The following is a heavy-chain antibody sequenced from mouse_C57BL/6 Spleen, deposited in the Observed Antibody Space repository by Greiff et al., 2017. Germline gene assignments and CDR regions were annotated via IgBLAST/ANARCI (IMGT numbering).Heavy chain of an antibody. CDR1: GYTFTSYW. CDR2: IDPSDSYT. Sequence: VQLQQPGAELVKPGASVKLSCKASGYTFTSYWMQWVKQRPGQGLEWIGEIDPSDSYTNYNQKFKGKATLTVDTSSSTAYMQLSSLTSEDSAVYYCARRRTITTDYFDYWGQGTTLTVSS. D-gene: IGHD1-2*01. J-gene: IGHJ2*01. CDR3: ARRRTITTDYFDY. V-gene: IGHV1-50*01.